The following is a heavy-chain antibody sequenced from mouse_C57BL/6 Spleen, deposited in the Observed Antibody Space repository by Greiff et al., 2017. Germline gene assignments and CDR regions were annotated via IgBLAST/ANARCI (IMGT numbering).Heavy chain of an antibody. J-gene: IGHJ4*01. CDR1: GYTFTDYY. V-gene: IGHV1-26*01. D-gene: IGHD2-3*01. Sequence: VQLQQSGPELVKPGASVKISCKASGYTFTDYYMNWVKQSHGKSLEWIGDINPNNGGTSYNQKFKGKATLTVDKSSSTAYMELRSLTSEDSAVYYCARRWSLYYYAMDYWGQGTSGTVSS. CDR3: ARRWSLYYYAMDY. CDR2: INPNNGGT.